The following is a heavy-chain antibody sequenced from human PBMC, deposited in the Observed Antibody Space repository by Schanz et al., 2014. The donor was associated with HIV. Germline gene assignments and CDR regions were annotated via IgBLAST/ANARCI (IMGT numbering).Heavy chain of an antibody. D-gene: IGHD6-6*01. CDR1: GFTFSSYG. V-gene: IGHV3-33*06. Sequence: QVQLVESGGGVVQPGRSLRLSCAVSGFTFSSYGMHWVRQAPGKGLEWVAVIWYDGSNKYYADSVKGRFTISRDNSKNRLYLQMNSLRAEDTAVYYCAKDDQQFAYWGQGTLVTVSS. CDR3: AKDDQQFAY. J-gene: IGHJ4*02. CDR2: IWYDGSNK.